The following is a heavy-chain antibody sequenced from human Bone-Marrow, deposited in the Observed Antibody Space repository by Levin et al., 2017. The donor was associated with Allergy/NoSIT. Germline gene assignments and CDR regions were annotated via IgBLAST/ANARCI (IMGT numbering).Heavy chain of an antibody. CDR1: GFAVSSSY. J-gene: IGHJ4*02. D-gene: IGHD3-22*01. Sequence: GGSLRLSCAASGFAVSSSYMAWVRQAPGKGLEFVSVIFGGRTTHYADSVKGRFTISRDNSKNTLFLQVKNLKVEDTAVYYCATTDDIRGYFFFDHWGQGTLVTVSS. CDR2: IFGGRTT. V-gene: IGHV3-66*01. CDR3: ATTDDIRGYFFFDH.